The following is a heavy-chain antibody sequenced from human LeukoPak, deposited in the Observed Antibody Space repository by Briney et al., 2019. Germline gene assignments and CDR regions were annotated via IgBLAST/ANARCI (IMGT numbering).Heavy chain of an antibody. Sequence: GGSLRLSCAASGFTFSSYWMSWVRQVPGKGLEWVANIKTDGSEKYYLDSVKGRFTISRDNAKNSLYLQMNSPRAEDTAVYYCARDLGGSGSYYNPFDYWGQGTLVTVSS. D-gene: IGHD3-10*01. J-gene: IGHJ4*02. CDR3: ARDLGGSGSYYNPFDY. V-gene: IGHV3-7*01. CDR2: IKTDGSEK. CDR1: GFTFSSYW.